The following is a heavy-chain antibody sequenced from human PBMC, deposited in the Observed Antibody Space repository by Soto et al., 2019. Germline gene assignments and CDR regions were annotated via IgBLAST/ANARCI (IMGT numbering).Heavy chain of an antibody. V-gene: IGHV4-59*01. CDR1: GGSISSYY. Sequence: QVQLQESGPGLVKPSETLSLTCTVSGGSISSYYWNWIRQPPGKGLEWIGYIYYSGSVINYNPSLRSRVIISIDTSKNQFSLKLSSVTAADTAVYYCARGVEQHHFDYWGQGTLVTVSS. CDR3: ARGVEQHHFDY. J-gene: IGHJ4*02. CDR2: IYYSGSVI.